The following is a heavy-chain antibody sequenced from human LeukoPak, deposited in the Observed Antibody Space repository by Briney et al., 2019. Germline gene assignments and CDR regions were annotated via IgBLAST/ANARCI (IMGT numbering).Heavy chain of an antibody. CDR1: GFTFSSYA. Sequence: GGSLRLSCAASGFTFSSYAISWVRQAPGQGLEWMGRIIPILGIANYAQKFQGRVTITADKSTSTAYMELSSLRSEDTAVYYCARDQGDGSGSYEYYYYYYGMDVWGQGTTVTVSS. J-gene: IGHJ6*02. CDR3: ARDQGDGSGSYEYYYYYYGMDV. D-gene: IGHD3-10*01. V-gene: IGHV1-69*04. CDR2: IIPILGIA.